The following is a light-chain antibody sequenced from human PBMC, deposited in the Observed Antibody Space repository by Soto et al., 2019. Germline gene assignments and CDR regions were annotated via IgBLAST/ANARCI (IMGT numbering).Light chain of an antibody. V-gene: IGKV3-20*01. J-gene: IGKJ4*01. CDR3: QQFNNSPLT. CDR1: QSLRNNY. CDR2: SAS. Sequence: EIVLTQSPGTLSLSPGERATLSCRASQSLRNNYLAWYQQKPGQTPRLLIHSASSRATGIPDRFRGSGSGTDFTLTISRLEPEDFAVYYCQQFNNSPLTFGGGTKVEIK.